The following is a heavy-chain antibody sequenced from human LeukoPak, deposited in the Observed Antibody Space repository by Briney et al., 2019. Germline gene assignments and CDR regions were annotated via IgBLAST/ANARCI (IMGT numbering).Heavy chain of an antibody. J-gene: IGHJ4*02. D-gene: IGHD2-15*01. CDR2: IKQDGSER. CDR3: ARDRADVLVVIAATDIDY. Sequence: GGSLRLSCAASGFTFSSYWMSWVRQAPGKGLEWVANIKQDGSERYYVDSVRGRFTISRDNAKNSLYLQMNSLRAEDTAVYYCARDRADVLVVIAATDIDYWGQGTLATVSS. CDR1: GFTFSSYW. V-gene: IGHV3-7*01.